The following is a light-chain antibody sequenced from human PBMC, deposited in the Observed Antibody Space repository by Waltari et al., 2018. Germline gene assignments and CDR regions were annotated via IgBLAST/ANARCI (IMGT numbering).Light chain of an antibody. CDR2: GTG. CDR1: GSNLGAGYD. J-gene: IGLJ2*01. V-gene: IGLV1-40*01. CDR3: QSYDTSLSVV. Sequence: QSVLTQPPSVFGAPGQRVSISCTGTGSNLGAGYDVHWYQQLPGKAPKLLSVGTGTRPPGVPYRSFGSQSGTSASLAITGLQAEDEADYYCQSYDTSLSVVFGGGTKLTVL.